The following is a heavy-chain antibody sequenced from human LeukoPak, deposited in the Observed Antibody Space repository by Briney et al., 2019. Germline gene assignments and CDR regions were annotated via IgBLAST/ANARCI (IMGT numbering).Heavy chain of an antibody. Sequence: SVKVSCKASGGTFGSYGISWVRQAPGQGLEWMGGIIPIFGTPNYAQKFQGRVTITADESTSTACMELSSLRSEDTAVYYCARGSGTITMVRGVFYGMDVWGQGTTVTVSS. CDR2: IIPIFGTP. D-gene: IGHD3-10*01. V-gene: IGHV1-69*01. CDR1: GGTFGSYG. CDR3: ARGSGTITMVRGVFYGMDV. J-gene: IGHJ6*02.